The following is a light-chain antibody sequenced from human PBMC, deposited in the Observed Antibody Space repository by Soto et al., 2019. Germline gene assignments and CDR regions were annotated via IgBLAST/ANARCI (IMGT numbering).Light chain of an antibody. Sequence: EIMMTQWPATLSITQGEKDHLSCRASQSISSNLAWYQQKPGQAPRLLIYGASTRATDIPARFSGSGSGIEFTLTIDSLQSEDFAVYYCQQYDNWPPWTFGQGTKVDNK. CDR1: QSISSN. V-gene: IGKV3-15*01. CDR2: GAS. CDR3: QQYDNWPPWT. J-gene: IGKJ1*01.